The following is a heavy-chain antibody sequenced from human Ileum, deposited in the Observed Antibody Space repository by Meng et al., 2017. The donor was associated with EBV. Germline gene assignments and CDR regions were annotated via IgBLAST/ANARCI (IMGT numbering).Heavy chain of an antibody. CDR3: ARGGWSLDY. J-gene: IGHJ4*02. D-gene: IGHD2-15*01. Sequence: QVGLQESGPGLVKPSGALSPPCTASGGSINSYYWSWIRQPPGKGLEWIGYIYYSGSTNYNPSLKSRVTISVDTSKNQFSLNLSSVTAADTAVYYCARGGWSLDYWGQGTLVTVSS. CDR1: GGSINSYY. CDR2: IYYSGST. V-gene: IGHV4-59*08.